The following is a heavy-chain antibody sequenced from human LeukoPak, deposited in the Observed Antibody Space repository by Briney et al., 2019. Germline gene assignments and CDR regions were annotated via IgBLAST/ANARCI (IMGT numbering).Heavy chain of an antibody. CDR1: GFTFSTYS. V-gene: IGHV3-48*02. CDR3: ARGSSGWEGYGMDV. CDR2: ISSSSDTI. J-gene: IGHJ6*02. D-gene: IGHD6-19*01. Sequence: GGSLRLSCAASGFTFSTYSMNWVRQAPGKGLEWVSYISSSSDTIYYTDSVRGRFTISRDNAKNSLYLQTNSLRDEDTAVYYCARGSSGWEGYGMDVWGQGTTVTVSS.